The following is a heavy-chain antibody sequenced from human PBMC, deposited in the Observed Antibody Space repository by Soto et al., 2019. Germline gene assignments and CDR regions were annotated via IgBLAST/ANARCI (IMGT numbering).Heavy chain of an antibody. CDR3: ARGIPRYVSSGSWQDV. V-gene: IGHV4-38-2*01. Sequence: SETLSLTCAVSGYSLSSGYFWAWIRQPPGKGLEWIGEINHSGSTNYNPSLKSRVTISVDTSKNQFSLKLSSVTAADTAVYYCARGIPRYVSSGSWQDVWGQGTTVTVSS. CDR2: INHSGST. J-gene: IGHJ6*02. D-gene: IGHD3-22*01. CDR1: GYSLSSGYF.